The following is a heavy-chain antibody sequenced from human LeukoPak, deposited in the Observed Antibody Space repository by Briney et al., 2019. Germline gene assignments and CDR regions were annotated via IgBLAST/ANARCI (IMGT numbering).Heavy chain of an antibody. Sequence: SVKVSCKASGGTFISYAISWVRQAPGQGLEWMGGIIPIFGTANYAQKFQGRVTITADESTSTAYMELSSLRSEDTAAYYCARRSRDGYSYFDYWGQGTLVTVSS. CDR1: GGTFISYA. V-gene: IGHV1-69*01. D-gene: IGHD5-24*01. CDR3: ARRSRDGYSYFDY. J-gene: IGHJ4*02. CDR2: IIPIFGTA.